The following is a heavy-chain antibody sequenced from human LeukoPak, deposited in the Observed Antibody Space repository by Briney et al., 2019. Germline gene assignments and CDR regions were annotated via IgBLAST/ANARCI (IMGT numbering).Heavy chain of an antibody. J-gene: IGHJ4*02. V-gene: IGHV4-30-4*01. CDR2: IYYSGST. CDR1: GGSISGGDYH. D-gene: IGHD3-10*01. CDR3: ARQARGFDF. Sequence: PSETLSLTCTVSGGSISGGDYHWGWIRRPPGQGLEWIGYIYYSGSTYYNPSLKSRLTISVDTSKNQFSLRLSSVTAADTAVYYCARQARGFDFWDQGTLVTVSS.